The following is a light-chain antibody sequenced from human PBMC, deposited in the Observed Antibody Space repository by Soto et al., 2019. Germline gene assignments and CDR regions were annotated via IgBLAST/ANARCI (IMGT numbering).Light chain of an antibody. CDR1: QIVRSTY. Sequence: EIVLTQSPGTLSLSPGEGATLSCRASQIVRSTYLACFQQKPGQAPRLLIYGASTRATGIPDRFSASGSGTDFPLNIIWLEPKHVAFHNHQKYDITHLNTFGGGTKVDIK. CDR2: GAS. V-gene: IGKV3-20*01. CDR3: QKYDITHLNT. J-gene: IGKJ4*01.